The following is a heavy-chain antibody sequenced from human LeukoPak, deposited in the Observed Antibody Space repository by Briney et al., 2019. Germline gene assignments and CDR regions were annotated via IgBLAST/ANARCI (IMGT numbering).Heavy chain of an antibody. CDR3: ARDRLGDYGDYDDY. CDR1: GYTFTGHY. V-gene: IGHV1-2*02. D-gene: IGHD4-17*01. CDR2: INPNSGGT. J-gene: IGHJ4*02. Sequence: ASVKVSCKASGYTFTGHYMHWVRQAPGQGLEWMGWINPNSGGTNYAQKFQGRVTMTRDTSISTAYMELSRLRSDDTAVYYCARDRLGDYGDYDDYWGQGTLVTVSS.